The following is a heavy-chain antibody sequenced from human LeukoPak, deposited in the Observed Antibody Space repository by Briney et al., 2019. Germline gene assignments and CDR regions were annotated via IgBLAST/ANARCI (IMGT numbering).Heavy chain of an antibody. J-gene: IGHJ3*02. CDR3: ARVESWEHSGSSQDAFDI. D-gene: IGHD1-26*01. Sequence: GASVKVSCKASGYSFTGYYIHWVRQAPGQGLEWMGVINPSGGSTSYAQMFQGRVTMTRDRSTNTLYMELSSLRSEDTAVYYCARVESWEHSGSSQDAFDIWGQGTMATVSS. V-gene: IGHV1-46*01. CDR2: INPSGGST. CDR1: GYSFTGYY.